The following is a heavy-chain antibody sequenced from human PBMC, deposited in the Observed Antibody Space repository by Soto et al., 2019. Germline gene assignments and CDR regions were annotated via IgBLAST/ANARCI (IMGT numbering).Heavy chain of an antibody. D-gene: IGHD1-7*01. J-gene: IGHJ4*02. CDR1: GYTLTELS. CDR3: ATATGTTGGPSDY. CDR2: FDPEDGET. Sequence: ASVKVSCKVSGYTLTELSMHWVRQAPGKGLEWVGGFDPEDGETIYAQKFQGRVTMTEDTSTDTAYMELSSLRSEDTAVYYCATATGTTGGPSDYWGQGTLVTVSS. V-gene: IGHV1-24*01.